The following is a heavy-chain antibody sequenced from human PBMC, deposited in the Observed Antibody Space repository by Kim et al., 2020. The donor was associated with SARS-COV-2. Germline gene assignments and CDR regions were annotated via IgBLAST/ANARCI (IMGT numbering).Heavy chain of an antibody. J-gene: IGHJ5*02. V-gene: IGHV3-48*02. CDR3: AVTRGESSYGWFDP. D-gene: IGHD6-13*01. Sequence: GGSLRLSCAASGFTFSSYSMNWVRQAPGKGLEWVSYISSSSSTIYYADSVKGRFTISRDNAKNSLYLQMNSLRDEDTAVYYCAVTRGESSYGWFDPWGQGTLVTVSS. CDR1: GFTFSSYS. CDR2: ISSSSSTI.